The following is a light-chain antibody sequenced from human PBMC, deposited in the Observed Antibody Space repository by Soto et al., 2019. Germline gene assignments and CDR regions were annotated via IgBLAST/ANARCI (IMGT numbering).Light chain of an antibody. CDR3: QQYGSSPLT. CDR1: QGISTL. J-gene: IGKJ1*01. V-gene: IGKV1-13*02. Sequence: AIQWTQFASSLSASVGDSVTITFRASQGISTLLAWYQQKPGKAPKVLIYESSLLQSGVPSRFSGSGSGTDFTLTISSLRPEDFAVFYCQQYGSSPLTFGQGTKVDIK. CDR2: ESS.